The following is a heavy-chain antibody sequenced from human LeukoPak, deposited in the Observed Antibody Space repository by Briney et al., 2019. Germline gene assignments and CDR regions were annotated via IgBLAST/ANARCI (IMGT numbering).Heavy chain of an antibody. CDR3: AKEGYGDYGGGTFDM. D-gene: IGHD4-17*01. Sequence: PGGSLRLSCAASGFTFGSFGMHWVRQAPGKGLEWVAVISYDGSNKYYADSVKGRFTISRDSSKNTLFLQMSSLRVEDTAVYYCAKEGYGDYGGGTFDMWGQGTMVTVSS. CDR2: ISYDGSNK. CDR1: GFTFGSFG. J-gene: IGHJ3*02. V-gene: IGHV3-30*18.